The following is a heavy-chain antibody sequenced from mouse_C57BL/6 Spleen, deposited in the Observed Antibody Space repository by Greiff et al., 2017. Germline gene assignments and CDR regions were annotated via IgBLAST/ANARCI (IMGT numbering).Heavy chain of an antibody. CDR3: ATITTVVVEGYFDV. Sequence: VQLQQSGPELVKPGASVKISCKASGYAFSSSWMNWVKQRPGKGLEWIGRIYPGDGDTNYNGKFKGKATLTADKSSSTAYMQLSSLTSEDSAVYFCATITTVVVEGYFDVWGTGTTVTVSS. V-gene: IGHV1-82*01. CDR2: IYPGDGDT. J-gene: IGHJ1*03. CDR1: GYAFSSSW. D-gene: IGHD1-1*01.